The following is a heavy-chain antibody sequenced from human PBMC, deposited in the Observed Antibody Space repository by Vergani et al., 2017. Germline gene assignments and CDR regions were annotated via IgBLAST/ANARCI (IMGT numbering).Heavy chain of an antibody. J-gene: IGHJ4*02. V-gene: IGHV3-7*01. CDR2: IKQDGSEK. Sequence: EVQLVESGGGLVQPGGSLRLSCAASGFTFSSYWMSWVRQAPGKGLEWVANIKQDGSEKYYVDSVKGRFTISRDNSKNTLYLQMNSLRAGDTAVYYCARATYYDGSGSHAAPYYFDYWGQGTLVTVSS. CDR1: GFTFSSYW. CDR3: ARATYYDGSGSHAAPYYFDY. D-gene: IGHD3-10*01.